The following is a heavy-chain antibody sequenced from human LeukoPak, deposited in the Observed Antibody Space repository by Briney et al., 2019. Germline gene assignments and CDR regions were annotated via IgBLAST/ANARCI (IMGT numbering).Heavy chain of an antibody. CDR2: ISSSSRTT. CDR1: AFSFSAYS. Sequence: PGGSLRLSCAASAFSFSAYSMNWVRQAPGKGLEWVSYISSSSRTTYYADSVKGRFTISRDNSKNTLYLQMNSLRAEDTAVYYCARVSFPFGSGMDVWGQGTTVTVSS. D-gene: IGHD3-10*01. V-gene: IGHV3-48*01. CDR3: ARVSFPFGSGMDV. J-gene: IGHJ6*02.